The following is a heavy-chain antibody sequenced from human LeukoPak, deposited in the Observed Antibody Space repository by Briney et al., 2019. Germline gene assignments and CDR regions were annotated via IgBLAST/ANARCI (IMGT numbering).Heavy chain of an antibody. CDR2: IKQDGSEK. J-gene: IGHJ6*02. CDR3: AKDRFGYYGMDV. V-gene: IGHV3-7*01. Sequence: GSLRLSCAASGFTFSSYWMSWVRQAPGKGLEWVANIKQDGSEKYYVDSVKGRFTISRDNAKNLLYLQMNSLRAEDTAVYYCAKDRFGYYGMDVWGQGTTVTVSS. CDR1: GFTFSSYW. D-gene: IGHD3-16*01.